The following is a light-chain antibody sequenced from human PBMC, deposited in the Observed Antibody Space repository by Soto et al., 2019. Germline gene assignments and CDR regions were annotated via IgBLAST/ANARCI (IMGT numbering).Light chain of an antibody. Sequence: EIVLTQSPGTLSLSPGERATLSCRASQSVSSSYLAWYQQKPGQAPRLLIYGASSRATGIPDRFSSSGSGTDFTLTISRLEPEDVAVYYCQQYGSSPYTFGQGTKLEIK. V-gene: IGKV3-20*01. CDR3: QQYGSSPYT. CDR2: GAS. CDR1: QSVSSSY. J-gene: IGKJ2*01.